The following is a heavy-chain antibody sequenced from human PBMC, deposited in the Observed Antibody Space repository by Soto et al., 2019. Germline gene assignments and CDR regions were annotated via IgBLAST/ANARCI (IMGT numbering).Heavy chain of an antibody. CDR1: GGSFSGYY. CDR2: INHSGST. D-gene: IGHD2-2*01. CDR3: ARASSHSSIVVVPAAMSAPGRLWFDP. V-gene: IGHV4-34*01. Sequence: SETLSLTCAVYGGSFSGYYWSWIRQPPGKGLEWIGEINHSGSTNYNPSLKSRVTISVDTSKNQFSLKLSSVTAADTAVYYCARASSHSSIVVVPAAMSAPGRLWFDPWGQGTLVTVSS. J-gene: IGHJ5*02.